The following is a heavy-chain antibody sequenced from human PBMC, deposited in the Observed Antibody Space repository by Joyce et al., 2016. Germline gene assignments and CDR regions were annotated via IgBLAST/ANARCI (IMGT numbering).Heavy chain of an antibody. Sequence: QVQLVESGGGVVQPGRSLRLSCTASGFNFSSYAIHWVRQAPGKGLEWVTVSSYDGNTEYYADSVKGRFNISRDNSMYTVSLQMNGLRIEDTAVYYCAKDGWGVEPATFDYWGQGTLVIVTS. CDR2: SSYDGNTE. CDR1: GFNFSSYA. V-gene: IGHV3-30*18. J-gene: IGHJ4*02. CDR3: AKDGWGVEPATFDY. D-gene: IGHD3-10*01.